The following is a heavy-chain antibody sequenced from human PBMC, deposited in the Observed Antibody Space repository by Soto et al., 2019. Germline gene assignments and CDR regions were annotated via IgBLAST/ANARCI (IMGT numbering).Heavy chain of an antibody. D-gene: IGHD2-15*01. CDR2: ISNDGSYK. CDR1: GFSFRSYV. Sequence: QVQLVESGGGVVQPGRSLRLSCTASGFSFRSYVMHWVRQAPGKGLEWVALISNDGSYKYYADSVKGRFTISRDNSKNTLHLQMNSLRSDDKGVYHCAKLALERSYIAYDEVDYWGQGTLATVSS. J-gene: IGHJ4*02. CDR3: AKLALERSYIAYDEVDY. V-gene: IGHV3-30*18.